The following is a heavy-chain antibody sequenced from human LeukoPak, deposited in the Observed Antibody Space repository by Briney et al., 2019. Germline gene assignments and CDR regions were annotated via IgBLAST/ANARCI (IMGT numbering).Heavy chain of an antibody. Sequence: SETLSLTCTVSGGSISSYFWSWIRQPPGKGLEWIGYIFYSGSTNYTPSLKSRVTISVDTSKNQFSLKLSSVTAADTAVYYCARHGYGSGNYYKGYGYWGQGTLVTVSS. CDR3: ARHGYGSGNYYKGYGY. V-gene: IGHV4-59*08. J-gene: IGHJ4*02. D-gene: IGHD3-10*01. CDR2: IFYSGST. CDR1: GGSISSYF.